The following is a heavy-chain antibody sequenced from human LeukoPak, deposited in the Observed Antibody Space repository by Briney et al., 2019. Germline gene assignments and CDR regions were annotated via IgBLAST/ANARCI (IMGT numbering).Heavy chain of an antibody. CDR2: IIPIFGTA. J-gene: IGHJ4*02. CDR3: ARDSGYDYSGGLWYFDY. D-gene: IGHD5-12*01. Sequence: SVKVSCKASGGTFSSYAISWVRQAPGQGLEWMGGIIPIFGTANYAQKFQGRVTITADESTSTAYMELSSLRSEDTGVYYCARDSGYDYSGGLWYFDYWGQGTLVTVSS. V-gene: IGHV1-69*13. CDR1: GGTFSSYA.